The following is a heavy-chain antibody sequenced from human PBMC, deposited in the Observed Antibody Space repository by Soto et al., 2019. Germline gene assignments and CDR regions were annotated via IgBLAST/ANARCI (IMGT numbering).Heavy chain of an antibody. CDR2: INGGNGNT. J-gene: IGHJ5*02. D-gene: IGHD3-10*02. Sequence: ASVKVSCKASGYTFKNHAIHWVRQAPGQRLEWMGWINGGNGNTKYSENFEGRVTSTRDTVATRVYMELSSLTSEDTAVYYCGRDQSGTGYYVDWFDPWGQGTLVTVSS. CDR3: GRDQSGTGYYVDWFDP. CDR1: GYTFKNHA. V-gene: IGHV1-3*01.